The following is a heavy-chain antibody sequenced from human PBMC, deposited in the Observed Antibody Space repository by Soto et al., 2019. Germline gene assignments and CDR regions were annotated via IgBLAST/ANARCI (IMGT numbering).Heavy chain of an antibody. CDR1: GYTFTSYG. CDR2: ISAYNGNT. V-gene: IGHV1-18*01. Sequence: QVQLVQSGAEVKKPGASVKVSCKASGYTFTSYGISWVRQAPGQGLEWMGWISAYNGNTNYAQKLQGEATMTTDTSTSTAYMELRSLGSDDTAVYYCARGGDTAMVTYYYYGMDVWGQGTTVTVSS. D-gene: IGHD5-18*01. CDR3: ARGGDTAMVTYYYYGMDV. J-gene: IGHJ6*02.